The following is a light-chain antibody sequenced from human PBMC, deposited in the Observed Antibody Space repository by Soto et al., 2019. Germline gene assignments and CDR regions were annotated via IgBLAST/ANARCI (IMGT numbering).Light chain of an antibody. CDR1: QNINTRY. J-gene: IGKJ2*01. CDR2: ATS. V-gene: IGKV3-20*01. Sequence: EIVLTQSPGTLSLSPGERATLSCRASQNINTRYSAWYQQKRGQPPSLLIFATSTRASGIPDRFNGSGSGRDFTLTISGLEPEDSAVYFCQQYDDSARYIFGQGTSLDIK. CDR3: QQYDDSARYI.